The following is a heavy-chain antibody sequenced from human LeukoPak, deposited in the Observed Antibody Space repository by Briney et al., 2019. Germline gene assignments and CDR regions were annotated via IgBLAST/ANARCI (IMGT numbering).Heavy chain of an antibody. D-gene: IGHD7-27*01. J-gene: IGHJ4*02. Sequence: SVKGRFTISRDNSKNTLYLQMNSLRAEDTAVYYCARGRLKTGALDYWGQGTLVTVSS. CDR3: ARGRLKTGALDY. V-gene: IGHV3-53*01.